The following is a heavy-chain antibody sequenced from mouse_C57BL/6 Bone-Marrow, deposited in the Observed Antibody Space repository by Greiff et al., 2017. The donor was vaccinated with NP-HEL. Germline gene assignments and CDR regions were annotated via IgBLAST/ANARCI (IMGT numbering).Heavy chain of an antibody. Sequence: EVKLVESGEGLVKPGGSLKLSCAASGFTFSSYAMSWVRQTPEKRLEWVAYISSGGDYIYYADTVKGRFTISRDNARNTLYLQMSSLKSEDTAMYYCTRETSYYGSNYYFDYWGQGTTLTVS. CDR3: TRETSYYGSNYYFDY. V-gene: IGHV5-9-1*02. CDR2: ISSGGDYI. CDR1: GFTFSSYA. D-gene: IGHD1-1*01. J-gene: IGHJ2*01.